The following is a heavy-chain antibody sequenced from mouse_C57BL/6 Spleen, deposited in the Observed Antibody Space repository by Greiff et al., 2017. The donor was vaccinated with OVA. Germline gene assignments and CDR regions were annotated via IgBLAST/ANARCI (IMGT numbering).Heavy chain of an antibody. CDR2: IDPSDSET. J-gene: IGHJ2*01. V-gene: IGHV1-52*01. CDR3: ARGGYYGSSEYFDY. D-gene: IGHD1-1*01. CDR1: GYTFTSYW. Sequence: QVQLQQSGAELVRPGSSVKLSCKASGYTFTSYWMHWVKQRPIQGLEWIGNIDPSDSETHYNQKFKDKATLTVDKSSSTAYMQLSSLTSEDSAVYYCARGGYYGSSEYFDYWGQGTTLTVSS.